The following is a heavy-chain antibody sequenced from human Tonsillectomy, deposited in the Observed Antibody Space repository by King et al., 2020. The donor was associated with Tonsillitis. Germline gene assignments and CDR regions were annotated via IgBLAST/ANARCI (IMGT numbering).Heavy chain of an antibody. Sequence: VQLVESGGGVVQPGRSLRLSCVASGFTFSSYGVHWVRQAPGKGLEWVAVISYDENRKHYLDSVKGRFTISRDNSKNTLYLQMTSLRVEDTAVYYCARERFYSSAWGIDSWGQGTLVTVSS. CDR1: GFTFSSYG. D-gene: IGHD6-19*01. J-gene: IGHJ4*02. CDR2: ISYDENRK. CDR3: ARERFYSSAWGIDS. V-gene: IGHV3-30*19.